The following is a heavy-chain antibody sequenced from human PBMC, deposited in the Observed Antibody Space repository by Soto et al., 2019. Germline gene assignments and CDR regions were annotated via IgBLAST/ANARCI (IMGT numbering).Heavy chain of an antibody. D-gene: IGHD2-15*01. Sequence: SETLSLTCDVYGGSFSGYYWSWIRQPPGKGLEWIGEINHSGSTNYNPSLKSRVTISVDTSKNQFSLKLTSVTAADTAVYYCARGRVVVVAARHYNWFDPWGQGTLVTVSS. CDR1: GGSFSGYY. CDR2: INHSGST. J-gene: IGHJ5*02. CDR3: ARGRVVVVAARHYNWFDP. V-gene: IGHV4-34*01.